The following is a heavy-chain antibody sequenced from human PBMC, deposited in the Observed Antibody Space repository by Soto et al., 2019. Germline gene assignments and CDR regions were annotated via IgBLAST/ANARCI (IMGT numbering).Heavy chain of an antibody. V-gene: IGHV3-23*01. J-gene: IGHJ4*02. CDR3: AKGLEQQWLAYYFDY. Sequence: EVQLLESGGGLVQPGGSLRLSCAASGFTFSSYAMSWVRQAPGKGLEWVSAISGSGGSTYYADSVKGRFTISRDNSKNTLYLQMNSLRAEDTALYYCAKGLEQQWLAYYFDYWGQGTLVTVSS. D-gene: IGHD6-19*01. CDR1: GFTFSSYA. CDR2: ISGSGGST.